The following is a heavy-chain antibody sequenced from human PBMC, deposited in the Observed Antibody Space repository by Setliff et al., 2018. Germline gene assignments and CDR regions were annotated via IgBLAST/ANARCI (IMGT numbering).Heavy chain of an antibody. V-gene: IGHV3-7*01. CDR2: INPDGSEK. J-gene: IGHJ4*02. CDR3: ARDLSGRSDS. CDR1: GFIFTKEW. D-gene: IGHD3-3*01. Sequence: PGGSLRLSCASSGFIFTKEWMSWVRQAPGTGLELVANINPDGSEKNYADSVKGRFTISRDNAKNTLYLQMNSLRAEDTGVYYCARDLSGRSDSWGQGTLVTVSS.